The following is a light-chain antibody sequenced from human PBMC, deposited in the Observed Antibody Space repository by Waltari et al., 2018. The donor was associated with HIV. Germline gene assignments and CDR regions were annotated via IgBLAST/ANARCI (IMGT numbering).Light chain of an antibody. Sequence: QSVLTQPPSASGTPGQRVTISCSGSSSNIGSNTVNWYQQLPGTAPKLLIYSNKQRPSGVPDRFSGSKSGTSASLAISGLQSEDEADYYCAAWDDSLNAWVFGGGTKLTVI. CDR1: SSNIGSNT. V-gene: IGLV1-44*01. CDR3: AAWDDSLNAWV. CDR2: SNK. J-gene: IGLJ3*02.